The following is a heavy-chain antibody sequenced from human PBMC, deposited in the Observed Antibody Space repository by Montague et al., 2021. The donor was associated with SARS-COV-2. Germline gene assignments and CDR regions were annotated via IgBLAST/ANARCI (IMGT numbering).Heavy chain of an antibody. J-gene: IGHJ6*02. Sequence: ETLSLTCAVASGSFRGYYRGWIRQPPGKGLEWIGEINQSGRTTXNPSLEGRVSISVDTSNKQFSLKVTSVTAADTAVYYCARLGAITLVRGITKADFSNYGMDVWGQGTTVTVSS. CDR3: ARLGAITLVRGITKADFSNYGMDV. CDR2: INQSGRT. CDR1: SGSFRGYY. D-gene: IGHD3-10*01. V-gene: IGHV4-34*01.